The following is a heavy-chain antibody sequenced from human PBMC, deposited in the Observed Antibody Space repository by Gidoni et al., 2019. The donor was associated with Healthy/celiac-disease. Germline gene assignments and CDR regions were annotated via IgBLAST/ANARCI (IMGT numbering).Heavy chain of an antibody. CDR3: ASLEMGRWYYFDY. CDR2: INAGNGNT. CDR1: GYTFTSYA. D-gene: IGHD1-26*01. J-gene: IGHJ4*02. Sequence: QVQLVQSGADVKKPGASVNVSCKASGYTFTSYAMHWVRQAPGQRLEWMGWINAGNGNTKYSQKFQGRVTITRDTSASTAYMELSSLRSEDTAVYYCASLEMGRWYYFDYWGQGTLVTVSS. V-gene: IGHV1-3*01.